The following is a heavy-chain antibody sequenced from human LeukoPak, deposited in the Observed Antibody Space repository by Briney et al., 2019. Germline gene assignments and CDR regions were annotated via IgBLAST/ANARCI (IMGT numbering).Heavy chain of an antibody. CDR1: GYTFTGYY. J-gene: IGHJ4*02. Sequence: ASVKVSCKASGYTFTGYYMHWVRQAPGQGPEWMGRINPNSGETIYAQKFQGRVTMTRDTSISTAYMELTRLKSDDTAVYYCARTLDWGQGTLVTVSS. V-gene: IGHV1-2*06. CDR3: ARTLD. CDR2: INPNSGET.